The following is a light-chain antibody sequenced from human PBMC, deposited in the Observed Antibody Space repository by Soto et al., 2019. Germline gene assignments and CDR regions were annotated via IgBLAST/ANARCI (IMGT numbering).Light chain of an antibody. CDR3: CSYAGSWL. CDR1: SSDVGAYHY. Sequence: QSALTQPRSVSGSPGQSVTISCTGTSSDVGAYHYVSWYQHHPGKAPKLMIYDVRERPSGVPERFSGSKSGNTASLTISGLQAEDEADYYCCSYAGSWLFGGGTQLTVL. CDR2: DVR. J-gene: IGLJ7*01. V-gene: IGLV2-11*01.